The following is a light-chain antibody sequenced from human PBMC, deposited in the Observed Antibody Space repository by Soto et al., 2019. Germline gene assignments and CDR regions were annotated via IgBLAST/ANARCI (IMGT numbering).Light chain of an antibody. CDR1: RSISKN. CDR3: QQYYSFPLT. V-gene: IGKV3-15*01. CDR2: DAS. Sequence: EIVMTQSPASLSVSPGERATLSCRASRSISKNLAWYQQKPGQSPRFLIYDASTRATGIPARFSGSGSGTDFTLTISSLQSEDSATYYCQQYYSFPLTFGGGTKVEIK. J-gene: IGKJ4*01.